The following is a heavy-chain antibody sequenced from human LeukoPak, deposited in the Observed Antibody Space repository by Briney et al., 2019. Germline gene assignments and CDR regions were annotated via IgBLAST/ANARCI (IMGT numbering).Heavy chain of an antibody. Sequence: PSETLSLTCTVSVGSISSGPYYWNWLRQPAGKGLEWIGRFYSSGNSDYNPSLKSRVTMSAGTSKNQFSMQLTSVTAADTAVYYCVRERHIASDAFDVWGQGTLVTVSS. CDR1: VGSISSGPYY. CDR3: VRERHIASDAFDV. V-gene: IGHV4-61*02. D-gene: IGHD2-21*01. CDR2: FYSSGNS. J-gene: IGHJ3*01.